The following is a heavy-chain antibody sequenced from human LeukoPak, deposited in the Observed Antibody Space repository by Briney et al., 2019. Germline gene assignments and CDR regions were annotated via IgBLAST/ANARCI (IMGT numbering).Heavy chain of an antibody. CDR3: AKCSGYYDSSGYYFDY. CDR2: IRGSGGST. D-gene: IGHD3-22*01. J-gene: IGHJ4*02. V-gene: IGHV3-23*01. CDR1: GFLFSSFA. Sequence: GGSLRLSCAGSGFLFSSFALHWVRQAPDKGMEWVSGIRGSGGSTYYADSVKGRFTISRDNSKNTLYLQMNSLRAEDTAVYYCAKCSGYYDSSGYYFDYWGQGTLVTVSS.